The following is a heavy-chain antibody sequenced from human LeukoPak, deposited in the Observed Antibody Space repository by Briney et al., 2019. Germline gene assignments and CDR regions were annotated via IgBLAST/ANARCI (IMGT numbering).Heavy chain of an antibody. D-gene: IGHD1-26*01. J-gene: IGHJ4*02. CDR1: GFTVSSNY. CDR2: IYSGGST. Sequence: GGSLRLSCAASGFTVSSNYMSWVRQAPGKGLEWVSVIYSGGSTYYADSVKGRFTISRDNSKNTLYLQMGSLRAEDMAVYYCARLVGGSYSDYWGQGTLVTVSS. V-gene: IGHV3-66*04. CDR3: ARLVGGSYSDY.